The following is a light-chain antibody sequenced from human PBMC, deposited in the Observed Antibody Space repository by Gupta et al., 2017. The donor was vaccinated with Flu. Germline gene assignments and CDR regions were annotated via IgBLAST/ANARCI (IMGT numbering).Light chain of an antibody. J-gene: IGLJ3*02. CDR1: NDNVGAQG. Sequence: TATLGCSGNNDNVGAQGVTWLQQFQGHPPKTLSYNKNNRPSGISERFSASRSGNTASLTIXGXQPEDEXTYYCSSWDSRLSFQLFGGGTKLTV. V-gene: IGLV10-54*04. CDR3: SSWDSRLSFQL. CDR2: NKN.